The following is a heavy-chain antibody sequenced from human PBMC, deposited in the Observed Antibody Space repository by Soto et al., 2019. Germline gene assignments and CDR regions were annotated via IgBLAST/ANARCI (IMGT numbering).Heavy chain of an antibody. Sequence: ASVKVSCKTPGSTSTRYNSHWVRQAPGQRLEWMGWINVGNGNTRYSQKLQGRLTLTRDTPGNTAYLELNSLISEDTAVYFCATPQDYDGCLDSWGQGTLVTVS. CDR2: INVGNGNT. D-gene: IGHD3-22*01. J-gene: IGHJ4*02. CDR1: GSTSTRYN. V-gene: IGHV1-3*01. CDR3: ATPQDYDGCLDS.